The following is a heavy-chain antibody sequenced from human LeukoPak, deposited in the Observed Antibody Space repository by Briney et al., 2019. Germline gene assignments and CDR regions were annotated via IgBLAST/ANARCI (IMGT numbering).Heavy chain of an antibody. CDR3: AREVRGLDAFDI. J-gene: IGHJ3*02. CDR1: GGSFSGYY. V-gene: IGHV4-34*01. Sequence: SETLSLTCAVYGGSFSGYYWSWIRQPPGKGLEWIGEINHSGSTNYNPSLKSRVTISVDTSKNQFSLKLSSVTAADTAVYYCAREVRGLDAFDIWGQGTMVTVSS. CDR2: INHSGST.